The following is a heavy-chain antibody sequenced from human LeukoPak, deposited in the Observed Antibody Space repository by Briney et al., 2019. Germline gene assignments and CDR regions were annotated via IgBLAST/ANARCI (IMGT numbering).Heavy chain of an antibody. V-gene: IGHV4-59*01. CDR2: IYYGGST. J-gene: IGHJ4*02. CDR1: GGSISSYY. Sequence: SETLSLTCTVSGGSISSYYWSWIRQPPGKGLECIGYIYYGGSTNYNPSLKSRVTISVDTSKNQFSLKLSSVTAADTAVYYCARGKVQGVIFDYWGQGTLVTVSS. CDR3: ARGKVQGVIFDY. D-gene: IGHD3-10*01.